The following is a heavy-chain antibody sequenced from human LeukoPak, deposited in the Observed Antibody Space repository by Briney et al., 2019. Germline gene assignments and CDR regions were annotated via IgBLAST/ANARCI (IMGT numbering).Heavy chain of an antibody. V-gene: IGHV3-23*01. D-gene: IGHD2/OR15-2a*01. CDR1: GFTFSSYG. CDR3: AKDGYYGDYVGY. J-gene: IGHJ4*02. CDR2: ISGSGGST. Sequence: GGSLRLSCAASGFTFSSYGMSWVRQAPGKGLEWVSAISGSGGSTYYADSVKGRFTISRDNSKNTLYLQMNSLRAEDTAVYYCAKDGYYGDYVGYWGQGTLVTLSS.